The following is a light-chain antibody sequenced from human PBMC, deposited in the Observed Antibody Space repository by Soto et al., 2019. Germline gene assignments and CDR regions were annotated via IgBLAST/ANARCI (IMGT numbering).Light chain of an antibody. J-gene: IGKJ4*01. CDR1: QSVSSY. CDR2: DAS. CDR3: QQRSNWPST. V-gene: IGKV3-11*01. Sequence: EIVLTQSPATLSLSPGERAALSYRASQSVSSYLAWYQQKPGQAPRLLIYDASKRAPGIPARFTGSGSGTDFTLTIGSLEPEDFAVYFCQQRSNWPSTFGGGTKVEI.